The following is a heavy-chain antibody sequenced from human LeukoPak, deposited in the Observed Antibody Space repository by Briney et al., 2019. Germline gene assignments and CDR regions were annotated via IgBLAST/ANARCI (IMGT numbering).Heavy chain of an antibody. Sequence: GGSLRLSCAASGFTFSSYGMHWVRQAPGKGLEWVAVISYDGSNKYYADSVKGRFTISRDNSKNTLYLQMNCLRAEDTAVYYCAKDTGNGDSDYWGQGTLVTVSS. D-gene: IGHD5-24*01. CDR2: ISYDGSNK. J-gene: IGHJ4*02. CDR1: GFTFSSYG. V-gene: IGHV3-30*18. CDR3: AKDTGNGDSDY.